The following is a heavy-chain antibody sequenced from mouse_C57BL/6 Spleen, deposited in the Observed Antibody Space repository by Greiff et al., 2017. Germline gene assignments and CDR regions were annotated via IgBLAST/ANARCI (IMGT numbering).Heavy chain of an antibody. Sequence: VQRVESGPGLVAPSQSLSITCTVSGFSLTSYGVDWVRQPPGKGLEWLGVIWGGGSTNYNSALMSRLSISKDNSKSQVFLKMNSRQTDDTAMYYCAKHVGYYSYAMYYWGQGTSVTVSS. CDR2: IWGGGST. D-gene: IGHD2-3*01. CDR1: GFSLTSYG. V-gene: IGHV2-9*01. J-gene: IGHJ4*01. CDR3: AKHVGYYSYAMYY.